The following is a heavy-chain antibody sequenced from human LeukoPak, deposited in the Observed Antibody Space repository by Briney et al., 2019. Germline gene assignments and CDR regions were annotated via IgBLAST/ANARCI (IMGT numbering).Heavy chain of an antibody. J-gene: IGHJ4*02. V-gene: IGHV4-31*11. D-gene: IGHD4-17*01. CDR3: GRLTYGDFTVDY. CDR1: GGSFSNGGYY. CDR2: IYYSGST. Sequence: PSETLSLTCAVYGGSFSNGGYYWSWIRQYPGKGLEWIGYIYYSGSTYYNPSLKSRITISVDTSKSQFSLKVSSVTAADTAVYYCGRLTYGDFTVDYWGQGTLVTVSS.